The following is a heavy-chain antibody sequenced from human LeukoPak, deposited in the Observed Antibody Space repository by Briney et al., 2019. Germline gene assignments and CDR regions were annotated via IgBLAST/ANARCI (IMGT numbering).Heavy chain of an antibody. J-gene: IGHJ6*02. CDR2: IYNGGCT. Sequence: PSQTQSLICSVCGGYINSGNYCWSLIRQQPGKGLEWIGYIYNGGCTYYNPYLKSRVIFSVDTSKNQFSLNLNSVTAADTAVYYCARGAYGDFYYNYGMDVWGQGTTVSVFS. D-gene: IGHD4-17*01. CDR3: ARGAYGDFYYNYGMDV. V-gene: IGHV4-31*03. CDR1: GGYINSGNYC.